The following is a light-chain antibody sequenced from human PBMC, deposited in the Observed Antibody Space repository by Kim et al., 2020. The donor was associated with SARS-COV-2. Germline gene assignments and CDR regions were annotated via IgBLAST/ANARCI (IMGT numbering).Light chain of an antibody. CDR2: DNN. Sequence: GKKVTITCSGSSSNIGNNYVSWYQQLPGTAPKLLIYDNNKRPSGIPDRFSGSKSGTSATLGITGLQIGDEADYYCGTWDSSLRGVVFGGGTQLTVL. J-gene: IGLJ2*01. CDR3: GTWDSSLRGVV. CDR1: SSNIGNNY. V-gene: IGLV1-51*01.